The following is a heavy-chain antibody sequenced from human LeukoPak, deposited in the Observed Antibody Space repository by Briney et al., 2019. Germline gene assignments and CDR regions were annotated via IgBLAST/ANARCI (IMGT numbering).Heavy chain of an antibody. CDR3: ARQKTGGYYYDSSNFDY. V-gene: IGHV4-4*07. J-gene: IGHJ4*02. Sequence: SETLSLTCTVSGGSISSYYWSWIRQPAGRGLEWIGRIYTSGSTNYNPSLKSRVTMSVDTSKNQFSLKLSSVTAADTAVYYCARQKTGGYYYDSSNFDYWGQGTLVTVSS. D-gene: IGHD3-22*01. CDR1: GGSISSYY. CDR2: IYTSGST.